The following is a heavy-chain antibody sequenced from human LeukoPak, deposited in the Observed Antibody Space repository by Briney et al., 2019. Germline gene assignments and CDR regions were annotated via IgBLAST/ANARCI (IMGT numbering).Heavy chain of an antibody. CDR3: ARQPHRDADAFDI. CDR2: ISAYNGNT. V-gene: IGHV1-18*01. D-gene: IGHD2-2*01. CDR1: GYTFTSYG. Sequence: ASVKVSCKASGYTFTSYGISWVRQAPGQGLEWMGWISAYNGNTNYAQKLQGRVTMTTETSTSTGYMELRSLRSDDTAVYYCARQPHRDADAFDIWGQGTMVTVSS. J-gene: IGHJ3*02.